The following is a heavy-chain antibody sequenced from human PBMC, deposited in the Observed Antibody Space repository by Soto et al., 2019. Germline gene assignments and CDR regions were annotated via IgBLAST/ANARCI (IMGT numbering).Heavy chain of an antibody. V-gene: IGHV4-59*08. Sequence: SETLSLTCTVSGGSISSYYWSWIRQPPGKGLEWIGYIYYSGSTNYNPSLKSRVTISVDTSKNQFSLKLSSVTAADTAVYYCGRHRNYCSSTSCYLGFDPWGQGTLVTVSS. CDR2: IYYSGST. CDR1: GGSISSYY. CDR3: GRHRNYCSSTSCYLGFDP. D-gene: IGHD2-2*01. J-gene: IGHJ5*02.